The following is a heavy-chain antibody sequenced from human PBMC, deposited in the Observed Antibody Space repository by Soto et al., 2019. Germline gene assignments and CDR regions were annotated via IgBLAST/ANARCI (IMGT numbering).Heavy chain of an antibody. V-gene: IGHV2-5*02. CDR3: ASSIYGAWLTGSYYDY. D-gene: IGHD7-27*01. CDR2: VYWDDDK. J-gene: IGHJ4*02. CDR1: GFSPSTSGAG. Sequence: SPPTLVNPTQTLTLTCTFSGFSPSTSGAGVGWIRQPPPTALEGLAVVYWDDDKRYSPSLKSRLTITKDTSKNQVCLTMTNIDPVDTATYYFASSIYGAWLTGSYYDYWGTRTLVTVSS.